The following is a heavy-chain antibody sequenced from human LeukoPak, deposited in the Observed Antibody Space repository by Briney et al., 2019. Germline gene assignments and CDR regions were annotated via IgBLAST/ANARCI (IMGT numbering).Heavy chain of an antibody. CDR2: IYSGGST. D-gene: IGHD4-17*01. V-gene: IGHV3-53*01. CDR1: GFTVSSNY. CDR3: ARVGVTTPGFDP. J-gene: IGHJ5*02. Sequence: QPGGSLRLSCAASGFTVSSNYMSWVRQAPGKGLEWVSVIYSGGSTYYADSVKGRFTISRDNSKNTLYLQMNSLRAEDTAVYHCARVGVTTPGFDPWGQGTLVTVSS.